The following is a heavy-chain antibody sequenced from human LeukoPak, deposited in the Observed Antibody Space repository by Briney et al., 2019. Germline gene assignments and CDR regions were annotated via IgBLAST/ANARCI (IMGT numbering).Heavy chain of an antibody. Sequence: GGSLRLSCAASGFTFSSYAMHWVRQAPGKGLEWVAVISYDGSNKYYADSVKGRFTISRDNSKNTLYLQMYSLRAEDTAVYYCARDADGSSSVLSYYFDYWGQGTLVTVSS. J-gene: IGHJ4*02. CDR2: ISYDGSNK. CDR1: GFTFSSYA. D-gene: IGHD6-6*01. CDR3: ARDADGSSSVLSYYFDY. V-gene: IGHV3-30*01.